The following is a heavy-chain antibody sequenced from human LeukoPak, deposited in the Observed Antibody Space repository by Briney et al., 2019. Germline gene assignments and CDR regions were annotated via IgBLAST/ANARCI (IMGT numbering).Heavy chain of an antibody. Sequence: GESLKISCKGSGYSFTSYWIGWVRQMPGKGLEWMGIIYPGDSATRYSTSFQGQVTISADKSISTAYLQWSSLKASDTAMYYCATRVGYCSSTSCSNQDYYCYYYMDVWGKGTTVTVSS. V-gene: IGHV5-51*01. CDR2: IYPGDSAT. J-gene: IGHJ6*03. D-gene: IGHD2-2*01. CDR1: GYSFTSYW. CDR3: ATRVGYCSSTSCSNQDYYCYYYMDV.